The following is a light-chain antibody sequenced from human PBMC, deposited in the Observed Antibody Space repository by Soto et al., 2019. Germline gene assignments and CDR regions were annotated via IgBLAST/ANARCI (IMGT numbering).Light chain of an antibody. CDR1: QSVRNF. J-gene: IGKJ1*01. CDR3: QQDGSSPQMT. Sequence: IVLTQSPVSLSLSPGDTATLSCRANQSVRNFLAWYQQKPGQAPRLLIYDTYNRATGVPARFSGSGSGTDFTLTISRLEPEDFAVYYCQQDGSSPQMTFGQGTKVDIK. CDR2: DTY. V-gene: IGKV3-20*01.